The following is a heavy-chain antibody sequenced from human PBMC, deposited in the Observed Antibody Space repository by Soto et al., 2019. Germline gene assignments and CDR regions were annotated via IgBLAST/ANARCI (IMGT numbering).Heavy chain of an antibody. D-gene: IGHD3-10*01. CDR2: IYYSGSA. J-gene: IGHJ5*02. CDR1: GGSISSYY. Sequence: PWETLSLTCTVSGGSISSYYWSWIRQPPGKGLEWIGYIYYSGSANYNPSLKSRVTISVDTSKNQFSLKLSSVTAADTAVYYCARLWRSYYNSREFDPWGQGTLVTVSS. CDR3: ARLWRSYYNSREFDP. V-gene: IGHV4-59*01.